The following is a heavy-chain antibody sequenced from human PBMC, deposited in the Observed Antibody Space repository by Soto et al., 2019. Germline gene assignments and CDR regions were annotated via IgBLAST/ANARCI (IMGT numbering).Heavy chain of an antibody. J-gene: IGHJ4*02. D-gene: IGHD3-22*01. CDR1: GGTFSSYA. CDR2: IIPIFGTA. CDR3: ARGPLMNYYDSSGYYYLDY. Sequence: ASVKVSCKASGGTFSSYAISWVRQAPGQGLEWMGGIIPIFGTANYAQKFQGRVTITADESTSTAYMELSSLRSEDTAVYYCARGPLMNYYDSSGYYYLDYWGQGTLVTVSS. V-gene: IGHV1-69*13.